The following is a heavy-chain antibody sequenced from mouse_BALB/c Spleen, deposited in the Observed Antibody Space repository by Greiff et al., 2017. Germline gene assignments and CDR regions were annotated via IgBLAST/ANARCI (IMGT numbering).Heavy chain of an antibody. Sequence: EVQLQQSGAELVKPGASVKLSCTASGFNIKDTYMHWVKQRPEQGLEWIGRIDPANGNTKYDPKFQGKATITADTSSNTAYLQLSSLTSEDTAVYYCARDHSSYYYAMDYWGQGTSVTVSS. CDR1: GFNIKDTY. V-gene: IGHV14-3*02. CDR2: IDPANGNT. J-gene: IGHJ4*01. CDR3: ARDHSSYYYAMDY.